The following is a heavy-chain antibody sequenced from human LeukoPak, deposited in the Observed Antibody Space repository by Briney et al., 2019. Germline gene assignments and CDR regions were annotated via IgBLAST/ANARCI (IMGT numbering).Heavy chain of an antibody. D-gene: IGHD3-22*01. V-gene: IGHV3-11*04. Sequence: GGSLRLSCVASGFRFSDHYLTWIRQAPGKGLEWVSYISSSGSTIYYADSVKGRFTISRDNAKNSLYLQMNSLRAEDTAVYYCASSDYYDSSGYYSAFDIWGQGTMVTVSS. J-gene: IGHJ3*02. CDR2: ISSSGSTI. CDR3: ASSDYYDSSGYYSAFDI. CDR1: GFRFSDHY.